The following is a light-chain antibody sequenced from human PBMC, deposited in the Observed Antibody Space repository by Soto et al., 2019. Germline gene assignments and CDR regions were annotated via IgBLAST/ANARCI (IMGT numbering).Light chain of an antibody. V-gene: IGKV3-15*01. CDR2: GAS. CDR3: QQYNNWPSLT. CDR1: QSVSSN. Sequence: EIIMTQSPATLSVSPGERATLSCRASQSVSSNLAWYQHKPGQAPRLLIYGASTRATGIPARFSGSGSGTEFALTISSLQPADFAVYYCQQYNNWPSLTFGGGTKVEIK. J-gene: IGKJ4*01.